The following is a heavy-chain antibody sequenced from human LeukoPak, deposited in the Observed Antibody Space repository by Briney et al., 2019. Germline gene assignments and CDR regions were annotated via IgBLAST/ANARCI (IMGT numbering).Heavy chain of an antibody. D-gene: IGHD1-1*01. CDR1: GDRFSNYW. CDR3: ARDAGTTFPVNDAFGL. J-gene: IGHJ3*01. Sequence: GESLQISCNGSGDRFSNYWIGWGRHLPRKGREWMGIIYTGDSDSRNSPSFQGQVTISVDKSISTVYLQRSTLKASDTAIYYCARDAGTTFPVNDAFGLWGQGTMVTVSS. V-gene: IGHV5-51*01. CDR2: IYTGDSDS.